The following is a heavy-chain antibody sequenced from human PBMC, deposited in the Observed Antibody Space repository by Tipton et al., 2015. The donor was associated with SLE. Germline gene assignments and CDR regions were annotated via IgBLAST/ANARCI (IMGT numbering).Heavy chain of an antibody. D-gene: IGHD4-11*01. J-gene: IGHJ2*01. V-gene: IGHV4-4*07. CDR1: GGSISSYY. CDR3: AREVLNPVTTVHYYFDL. Sequence: TLSLTCTVSGGSISSYYWGWIRQPAGGGLEWIGRIYTNENTNYNPSLKSRVTMSVDTSKNHFSLKLISVTAADTAVYYCAREVLNPVTTVHYYFDLWGRGTLVTVSS. CDR2: IYTNENT.